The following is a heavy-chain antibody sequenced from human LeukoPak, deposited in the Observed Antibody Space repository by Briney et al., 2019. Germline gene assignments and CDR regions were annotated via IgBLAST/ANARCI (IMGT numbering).Heavy chain of an antibody. Sequence: SETLSLTCAVYGGSFSGYYWSWIRQPPGKGLEWIGEINHSGSTNYNPSLKSRVTISVDASKNQFSLKLSSVTAADTAVYYCAREGYSSGWYFDCWGQGTLVTVSS. D-gene: IGHD6-19*01. V-gene: IGHV4-34*01. J-gene: IGHJ4*02. CDR2: INHSGST. CDR3: AREGYSSGWYFDC. CDR1: GGSFSGYY.